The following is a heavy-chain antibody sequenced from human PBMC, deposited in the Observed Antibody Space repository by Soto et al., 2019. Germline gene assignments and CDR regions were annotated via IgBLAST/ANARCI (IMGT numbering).Heavy chain of an antibody. CDR2: INAGNGNT. CDR3: AKIGDGYAAFNI. D-gene: IGHD5-12*01. Sequence: GASVKVSCKDSGYTLARYARRWVRLAPGHGLEWMGWINAGNGNTKYSQKFQGRVTITRDPSASTAYMELSSLTSEDTAVYYCAKIGDGYAAFNIWGQGTMVTVSS. CDR1: GYTLARYA. V-gene: IGHV1-3*01. J-gene: IGHJ3*02.